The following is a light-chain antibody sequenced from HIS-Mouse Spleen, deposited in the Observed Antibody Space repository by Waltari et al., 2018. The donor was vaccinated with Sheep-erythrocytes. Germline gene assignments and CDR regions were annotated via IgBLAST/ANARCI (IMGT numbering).Light chain of an antibody. V-gene: IGKV1-39*01. CDR2: AAS. J-gene: IGKJ3*01. CDR1: QSISSY. Sequence: DIQMTQSPSSLSASLGDRVTITCRASQSISSYLNWYQQKPGKAPKLLIYAASSLQRGVPSRFSGSGSGTDFTLTISSLQPEDFATYYCQQSYSTPQFTFGPGTKVDIK. CDR3: QQSYSTPQFT.